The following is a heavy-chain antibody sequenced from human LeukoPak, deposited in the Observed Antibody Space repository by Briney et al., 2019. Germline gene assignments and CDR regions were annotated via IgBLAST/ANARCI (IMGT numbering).Heavy chain of an antibody. V-gene: IGHV3-74*01. CDR2: INSDGSST. Sequence: PGGSLRLSCAASGFTFSSYWMHWVRQAPGKGLVWVSRINSDGSSTSYADSVKGRFTISRDNAKNTLYLQMNSLRAEDTAVYYCARDREAYYYYYMDVWGKGTTVTISS. CDR1: GFTFSSYW. D-gene: IGHD3-10*01. CDR3: ARDREAYYYYYMDV. J-gene: IGHJ6*03.